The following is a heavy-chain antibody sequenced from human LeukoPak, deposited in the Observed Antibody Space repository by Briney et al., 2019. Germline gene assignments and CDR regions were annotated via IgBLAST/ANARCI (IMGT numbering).Heavy chain of an antibody. J-gene: IGHJ4*02. CDR3: ARDSGDLAAADVDY. Sequence: ASVKVSCKASGYTFTGYYMHWVRQAPGQGLEWMGWINPNSGGTNYAQKFQGWVTMTRDTSISTAYMELSRLRSDDTAVYYCARDSGDLAAADVDYWGQGTLVTVSS. D-gene: IGHD6-13*01. CDR1: GYTFTGYY. CDR2: INPNSGGT. V-gene: IGHV1-2*04.